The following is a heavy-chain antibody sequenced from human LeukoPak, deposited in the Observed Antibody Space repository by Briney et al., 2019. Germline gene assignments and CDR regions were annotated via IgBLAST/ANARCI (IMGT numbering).Heavy chain of an antibody. J-gene: IGHJ4*02. Sequence: GGSLRLSCAASGFTFSSYGMHWVRQAPGKGLEWVAVIWYDGSNKYYADSVKGRFTISRDNSKNTLYLQMNSLRAEDTAVYYCAKTRGGPTSPDDYWGQGTLVTVSS. CDR1: GFTFSSYG. CDR2: IWYDGSNK. V-gene: IGHV3-33*06. D-gene: IGHD2-15*01. CDR3: AKTRGGPTSPDDY.